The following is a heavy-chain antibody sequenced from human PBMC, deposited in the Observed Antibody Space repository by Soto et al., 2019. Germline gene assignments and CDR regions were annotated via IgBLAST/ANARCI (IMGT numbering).Heavy chain of an antibody. D-gene: IGHD2-2*01. CDR1: GYTFTYRY. CDR2: ITPFNGNT. V-gene: IGHV1-45*02. Sequence: ASVKVSCKASGYTFTYRYLHWVRQAPGQALEWMGWITPFNGNTNYAQKFQDRVTITRDRSMSTAYMELSSPRSEDTAMYYCVICTSSQPHGMDVWGQGTTVTVSS. J-gene: IGHJ6*02. CDR3: VICTSSQPHGMDV.